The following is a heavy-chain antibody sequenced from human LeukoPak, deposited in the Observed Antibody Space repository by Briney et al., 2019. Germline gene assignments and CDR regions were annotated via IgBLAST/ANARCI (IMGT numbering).Heavy chain of an antibody. J-gene: IGHJ4*02. Sequence: GGSLRLSCAASGFTFSSYAMSWVRQAPGKGLEWVSAISGSGGSTYYADSVKGRFTISRDNSKNTLHLQMNSLRAEDTAVYYCAKDVGRSYGVVTALYYFDYWGQGTLVTVSS. V-gene: IGHV3-23*01. D-gene: IGHD2-21*02. CDR1: GFTFSSYA. CDR3: AKDVGRSYGVVTALYYFDY. CDR2: ISGSGGST.